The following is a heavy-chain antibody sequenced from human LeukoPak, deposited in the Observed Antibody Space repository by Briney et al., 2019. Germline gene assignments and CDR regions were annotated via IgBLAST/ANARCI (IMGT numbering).Heavy chain of an antibody. V-gene: IGHV4-59*11. CDR3: ASLYSSRGDFDY. D-gene: IGHD6-13*01. J-gene: IGHJ4*02. CDR1: GGSITDHY. CDR2: IYYTGST. Sequence: SETLSLTCTVSGGSITDHYWSWIRQPPGKGLEWIGYIYYTGSTNYNPSLKSRVTISVDTSKNQFSLKLSSVTAADTAVYYCASLYSSRGDFDYWGQGTLVTVSS.